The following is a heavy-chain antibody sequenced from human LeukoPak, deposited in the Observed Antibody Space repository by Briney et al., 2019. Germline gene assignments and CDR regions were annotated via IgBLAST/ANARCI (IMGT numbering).Heavy chain of an antibody. CDR3: AREPRRSGTEIGAFDI. CDR2: INHSGST. V-gene: IGHV4-34*01. J-gene: IGHJ3*02. CDR1: GGSFSGYY. D-gene: IGHD1-1*01. Sequence: SETLSLTCAVYGGSFSGYYWSWIRQPPGKGLEWIGEINHSGSTNYNPSLKSRVTISVDTSKNQLSLMLSSVTAADTAVYYCAREPRRSGTEIGAFDIWGRGTMVTVSA.